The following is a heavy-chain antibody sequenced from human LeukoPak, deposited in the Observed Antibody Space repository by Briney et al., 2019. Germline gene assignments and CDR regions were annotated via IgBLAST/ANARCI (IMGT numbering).Heavy chain of an antibody. J-gene: IGHJ4*02. CDR3: ARSEFFSSTSCLDY. Sequence: ASVKVSCKASGYTFTGYYMHWVRQAPGQGLEWVGWINPNSGDTNYAQKFQGRVTMTWDTSISTAYMELSGLGSDDTAVYYCARSEFFSSTSCLDYWGQGTLVTVSS. CDR2: INPNSGDT. CDR1: GYTFTGYY. D-gene: IGHD2-2*01. V-gene: IGHV1-2*02.